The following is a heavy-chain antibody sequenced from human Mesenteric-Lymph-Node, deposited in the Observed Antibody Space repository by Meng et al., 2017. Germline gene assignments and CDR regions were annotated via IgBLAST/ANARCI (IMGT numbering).Heavy chain of an antibody. D-gene: IGHD4-23*01. CDR2: ISGSGGST. J-gene: IGHJ4*02. CDR3: AKKYGGTHPFDD. V-gene: IGHV3-23*01. CDR1: GFTFSSYA. Sequence: GESLKISCAASGFTFSSYAMSWVRQAPGKGLEWVSAISGSGGSTYYTDSVKGRFTISRDNSKNTLYLQMNSLRAEDTAVYYCAKKYGGTHPFDDWGQGTLVTVSS.